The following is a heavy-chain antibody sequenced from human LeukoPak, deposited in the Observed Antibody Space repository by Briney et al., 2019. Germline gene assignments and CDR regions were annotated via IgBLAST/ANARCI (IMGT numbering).Heavy chain of an antibody. D-gene: IGHD5-12*01. V-gene: IGHV3-48*04. CDR3: ARDPGYSGYPRYYYYYYMDV. CDR2: ISSFSGTI. CDR1: GLTFSSYS. J-gene: IGHJ6*03. Sequence: GGSLRLSCAASGLTFSSYSMNWVRQAPGKGLEWVAYISSFSGTIYYADSVKGRFTISRDNAKNSLYLQMNSLRAEDTAVYYCARDPGYSGYPRYYYYYYMDVWGKGTTVTISS.